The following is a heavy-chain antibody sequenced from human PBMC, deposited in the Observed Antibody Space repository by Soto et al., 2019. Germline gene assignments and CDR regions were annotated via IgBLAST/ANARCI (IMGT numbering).Heavy chain of an antibody. CDR2: ISYDGSNK. J-gene: IGHJ4*02. V-gene: IGHV3-30*18. Sequence: QVQLVESGGGVVQPGRSLRLSCAASGFTFSSYGMHWVRQAPGKGLEWVAVISYDGSNKYYADSVKGRFTISRDNSKNXLYLQMNSLRAEDTAVYYCAKGDAVVITDGPYFDYWGQGTLVTVSS. CDR3: AKGDAVVITDGPYFDY. D-gene: IGHD3-22*01. CDR1: GFTFSSYG.